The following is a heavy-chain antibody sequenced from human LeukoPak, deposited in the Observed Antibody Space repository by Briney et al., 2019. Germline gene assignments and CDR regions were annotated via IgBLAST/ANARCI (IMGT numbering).Heavy chain of an antibody. CDR1: GGTFSSYA. Sequence: ASVKVSCKASGGTFSSYAISWVRQAPGQGLEWMGRIIPILGIANYAQKFQGRVAITADKSTSTAYMELSSLRSEDTAVYYCARWKGSSWLGYYYYGMDVWGQGTTVTVSS. J-gene: IGHJ6*02. CDR2: IIPILGIA. CDR3: ARWKGSSWLGYYYYGMDV. D-gene: IGHD6-13*01. V-gene: IGHV1-69*04.